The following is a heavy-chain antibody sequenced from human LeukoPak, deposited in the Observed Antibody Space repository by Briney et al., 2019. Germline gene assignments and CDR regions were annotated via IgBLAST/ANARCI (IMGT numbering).Heavy chain of an antibody. CDR1: GFTINTYW. J-gene: IGHJ4*02. V-gene: IGHV3-7*01. CDR2: IKQDGGEK. Sequence: GGSLRLSCVVSGFTINTYWMSRVRQTPGKGLEWVANIKQDGGEKYYVDSVKDRFTISRDNAKNSLYLPLDSLGDGDTGVYYCPRGWGSSGPGDVWGPGPLVTVSS. CDR3: PRGWGSSGPGDV. D-gene: IGHD6-19*01.